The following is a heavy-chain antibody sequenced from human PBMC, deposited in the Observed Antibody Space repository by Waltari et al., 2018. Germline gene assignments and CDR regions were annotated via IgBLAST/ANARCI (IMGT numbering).Heavy chain of an antibody. CDR3: VRDKQGGYFDY. J-gene: IGHJ4*02. CDR1: EFTSANHH. V-gene: IGHV3-72*01. D-gene: IGHD3-16*01. Sequence: DVKVVESGGGLVQPGGSLTLSCAASEFTSANHHMNWVRQAPGNVLEWVGLIRNRARSFTTDYAASVEGRFAISRDDSKNSLYLQMNSLKTEDTAVYYCVRDKQGGYFDYWGQGTLVTVSS. CDR2: IRNRARSFTT.